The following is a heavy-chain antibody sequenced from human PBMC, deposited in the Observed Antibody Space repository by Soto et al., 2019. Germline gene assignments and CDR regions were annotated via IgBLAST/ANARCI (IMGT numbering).Heavy chain of an antibody. D-gene: IGHD3-10*01. CDR2: INPNSGGT. V-gene: IGHV1-2*04. CDR1: GYTFTGYY. Sequence: QVQLVQSGAEVKKPGASVKVSCKASGYTFTGYYMHWVRQAPGQGLECMGWINPNSGGTNYAQKFQGWVTMTRDTSSSTAYMELSRLRSDDTAVYYCARDARGDEAPMDYWGQGTLVTVSS. J-gene: IGHJ4*02. CDR3: ARDARGDEAPMDY.